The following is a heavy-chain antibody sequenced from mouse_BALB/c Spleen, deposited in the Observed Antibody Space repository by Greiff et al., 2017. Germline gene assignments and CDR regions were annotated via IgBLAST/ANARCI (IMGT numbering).Heavy chain of an antibody. V-gene: IGHV5-6-5*01. Sequence: EVKLVESGGGLVKPGGSLKLSCAASGFTFSSYAMSWVRQTPEKRLEWVASISSGGSTYYPDSVKGRFTISRDNARNILYLQMSSLRSEDTAMYYCARHYRYDGYAMDYWGQGTSVTVSS. D-gene: IGHD2-14*01. CDR2: ISSGGST. CDR3: ARHYRYDGYAMDY. J-gene: IGHJ4*01. CDR1: GFTFSSYA.